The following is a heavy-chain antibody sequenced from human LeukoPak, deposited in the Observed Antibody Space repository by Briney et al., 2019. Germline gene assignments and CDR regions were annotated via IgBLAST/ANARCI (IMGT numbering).Heavy chain of an antibody. CDR2: ISSSGSTI. Sequence: GGSLRLSCAVSGITVSTNFMSWVRQAPGKGLEWVSYISSSGSTIYYADSVKGRFTISRDNAKNSLYLQMNSLRAEDTAVYYCARRTELISYYDSSGYYYDYWGQGTLVTVSS. CDR1: GITVSTNF. J-gene: IGHJ4*02. V-gene: IGHV3-11*01. CDR3: ARRTELISYYDSSGYYYDY. D-gene: IGHD3-22*01.